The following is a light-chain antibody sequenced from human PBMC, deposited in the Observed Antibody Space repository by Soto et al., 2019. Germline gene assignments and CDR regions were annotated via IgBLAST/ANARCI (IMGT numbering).Light chain of an antibody. CDR1: QVISSW. J-gene: IGKJ4*02. V-gene: IGKV1-12*01. CDR3: QQASSFPLT. Sequence: IQMTQSPSSVSAAVGDRVTITCRASQVISSWLAWYQQRPGTAPKLLIYGATTLRSGVPSRFSGSESGTLFTLTINSLQPEDSATYYCQQASSFPLTFGGGTKVEIQ. CDR2: GAT.